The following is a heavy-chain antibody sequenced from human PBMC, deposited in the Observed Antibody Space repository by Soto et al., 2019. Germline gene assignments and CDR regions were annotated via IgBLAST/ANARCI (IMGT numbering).Heavy chain of an antibody. CDR1: GGSINSYL. J-gene: IGHJ4*02. CDR2: VYSSGTT. CDR3: ARDIASYAYGEGY. V-gene: IGHV4-4*07. Sequence: PSETLSLTCTVSGGSINSYLWSWLLPPAVNGLAWLGRVYSSGTTDYNPSPNRRATMSVETSKNQFSLKLRSVTAADTAVYYCARDIASYAYGEGYWGQGIQVTVPQ. D-gene: IGHD2-21*01.